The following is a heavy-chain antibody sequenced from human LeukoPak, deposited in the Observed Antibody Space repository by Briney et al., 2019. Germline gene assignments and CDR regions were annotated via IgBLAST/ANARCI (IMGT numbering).Heavy chain of an antibody. CDR2: IKWNGDST. D-gene: IGHD3-22*01. Sequence: GGSLRLSCAASGFTFDDYGMSWVRQAPGKGLEWISGIKWNGDSTGYADSVKGRFTISRDNAKNFLHLQMNSLRAEDTALYYCARDMGSGYYFAEDYWGQGNPGHRLL. J-gene: IGHJ4*02. CDR1: GFTFDDYG. CDR3: ARDMGSGYYFAEDY. V-gene: IGHV3-20*04.